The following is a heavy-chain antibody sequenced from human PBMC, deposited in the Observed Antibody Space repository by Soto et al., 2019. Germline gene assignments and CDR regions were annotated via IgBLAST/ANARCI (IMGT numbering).Heavy chain of an antibody. D-gene: IGHD3-3*01. CDR1: GFSLTTSGVG. Sequence: QITLNESGPTQVKPRQTLTLTCTFSGFSLTTSGVGVGWIRQSPGKAPEWLALIYWDDDKRYSPSLKSRLTITTDTSKNQVVLTMADLDSADTATYYCAHRVLRTVFGLVTTTAIYFDFWGQGTPVAVSS. J-gene: IGHJ4*02. CDR3: AHRVLRTVFGLVTTTAIYFDF. V-gene: IGHV2-5*02. CDR2: IYWDDDK.